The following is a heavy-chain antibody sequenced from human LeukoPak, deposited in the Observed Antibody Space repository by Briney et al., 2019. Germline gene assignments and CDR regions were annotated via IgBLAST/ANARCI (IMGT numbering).Heavy chain of an antibody. V-gene: IGHV4-38-2*02. CDR2: INHSGST. CDR3: ASQPLVVVAATYPHYFDY. J-gene: IGHJ4*02. D-gene: IGHD2-15*01. Sequence: IPSETLSLTCTVSGYSISSGYYWGWIRQPPGKGLEWIGEINHSGSTNYNPSLKSRVTISVDTSKNQFSLKLSSVTAADTAVYYCASQPLVVVAATYPHYFDYWGQGTLVTVSS. CDR1: GYSISSGYY.